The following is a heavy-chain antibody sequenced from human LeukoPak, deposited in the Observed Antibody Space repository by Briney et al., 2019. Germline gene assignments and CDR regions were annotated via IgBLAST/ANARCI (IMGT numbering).Heavy chain of an antibody. V-gene: IGHV1-18*01. D-gene: IGHD3-9*01. CDR2: IRGDNGNT. CDR3: SRVDLLTGYYFFDY. J-gene: IGHJ4*02. CDR1: GYTFSNYG. Sequence: ASVKVSCKASGYTFSNYGISWVRQAPGQGLEWVGWIRGDNGNTTYAQKLQGRVTMTTDTSTSTAYMALRSLGSDETAVYYCSRVDLLTGYYFFDYWGQGTLGTVSS.